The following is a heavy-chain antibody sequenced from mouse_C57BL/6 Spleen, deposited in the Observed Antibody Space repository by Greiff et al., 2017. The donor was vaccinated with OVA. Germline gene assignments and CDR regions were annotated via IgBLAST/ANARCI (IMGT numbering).Heavy chain of an antibody. J-gene: IGHJ4*01. V-gene: IGHV1-72*01. CDR1: GYTFTSYW. CDR2: IDPNSGGT. Sequence: QVHVKQPGAELVKPGASVKLSCKASGYTFTSYWMHWVKQRPGRGLEWIGRIDPNSGGTKYNEKFKSKATLTVDKPSSTAYMQLSSLTSEDSAVYYCARRLTTVVADYAMDYWGQGTSVTVSS. CDR3: ARRLTTVVADYAMDY. D-gene: IGHD1-1*01.